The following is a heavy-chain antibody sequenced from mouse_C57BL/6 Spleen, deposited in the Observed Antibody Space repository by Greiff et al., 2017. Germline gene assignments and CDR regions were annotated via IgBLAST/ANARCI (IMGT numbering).Heavy chain of an antibody. V-gene: IGHV5-16*01. J-gene: IGHJ3*01. CDR3: AGGLRSPAWFAY. CDR1: GFTFSDYY. D-gene: IGHD6-5*01. CDR2: INYDGSST. Sequence: EVKLVESEGGLVQPGSSMKLSCTASGFTFSDYYMAWVRQVPEKGLEWVANINYDGSSTYYLDSLKSRFIISRDNAKNILYLQMSSLKSEDTATYYCAGGLRSPAWFAYWGQGTLVTVSA.